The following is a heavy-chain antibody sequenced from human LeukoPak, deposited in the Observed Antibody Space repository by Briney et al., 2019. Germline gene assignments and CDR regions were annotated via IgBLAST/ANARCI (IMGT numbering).Heavy chain of an antibody. J-gene: IGHJ3*02. D-gene: IGHD2-2*01. V-gene: IGHV3-48*03. CDR1: RFTFSSYD. CDR2: ITSSGNTI. CDR3: ARVGCSCTSCYVESEVHDAFDI. Sequence: PGGSLRLSCAASRFTFSSYDMNWVRQAPGKGLEWISYITSSGNTIYYADSVKGRFTISRDNAKSSLYLQMNSLRAEDTAVYYCARVGCSCTSCYVESEVHDAFDIWGQGTMVTVSS.